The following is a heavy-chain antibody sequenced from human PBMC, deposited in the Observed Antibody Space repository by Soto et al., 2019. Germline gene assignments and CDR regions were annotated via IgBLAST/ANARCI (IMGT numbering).Heavy chain of an antibody. V-gene: IGHV3-21*01. D-gene: IGHD3-10*01. J-gene: IGHJ5*02. CDR1: GFTFSSYS. CDR2: ISSSSYI. Sequence: PGGSLRLSCAASGFTFSSYSMNWVRQAPGKGLEWVSSISSSSYIYYADSVKGRFTISRDNAKNSLYLQMNSLRAEDTAVYYCARDSHSGVFWFDPWGQGTLVTVSS. CDR3: ARDSHSGVFWFDP.